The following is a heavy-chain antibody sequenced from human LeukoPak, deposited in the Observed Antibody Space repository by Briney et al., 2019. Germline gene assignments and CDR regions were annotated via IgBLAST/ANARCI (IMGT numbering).Heavy chain of an antibody. CDR3: ARGYSSWNP. D-gene: IGHD6-13*01. CDR1: GGSISSYY. CDR2: IYYSGST. V-gene: IGHV4-59*01. J-gene: IGHJ1*01. Sequence: SETLSLTCTVSGGSISSYYWSWLRQPPGKGLEWVGYIYYSGSTNYNPSLKSRVTISVETSKNQFSLKLSSVTAADTAVYYCARGYSSWNPWGQGTLVTVSS.